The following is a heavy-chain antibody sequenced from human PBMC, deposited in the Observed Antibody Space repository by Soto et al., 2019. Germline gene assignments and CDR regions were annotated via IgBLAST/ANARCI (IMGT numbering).Heavy chain of an antibody. CDR1: GYTFTVYY. D-gene: IGHD3-16*01. J-gene: IGHJ1*01. CDR3: ARDGGTLIEYFHH. V-gene: IGHV1-2*02. CDR2: INPNSGGT. Sequence: ASVKGSCKASGYTFTVYYIHCVRQAPGQGLEWMGWINPNSGGTNYAQKFQGGVTMTRYTSISTAYMELSRLRSDDTAVYYCARDGGTLIEYFHHWGQGTLVTVS.